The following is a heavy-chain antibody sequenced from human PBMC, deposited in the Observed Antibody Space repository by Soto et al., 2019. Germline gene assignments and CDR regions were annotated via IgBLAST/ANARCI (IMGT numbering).Heavy chain of an antibody. CDR2: IWYDGSNK. V-gene: IGHV3-33*01. Sequence: QVQLVESGGGVVQPGRSLRLSCAASGFTFSSYGMHWVRQAPGKGLEWVAVIWYDGSNKYYADSVKGRFTISRDNAKNALDLQRNGLRAEDTAVYYCGGGATADAFDSWGQGTMGTVSS. D-gene: IGHD1-26*01. J-gene: IGHJ3*02. CDR1: GFTFSSYG. CDR3: GGGATADAFDS.